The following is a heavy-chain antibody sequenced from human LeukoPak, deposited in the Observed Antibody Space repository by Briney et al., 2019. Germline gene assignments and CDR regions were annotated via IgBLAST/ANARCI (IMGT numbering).Heavy chain of an antibody. D-gene: IGHD5-18*01. CDR3: TLDTARDAFDI. V-gene: IGHV3-15*01. J-gene: IGHJ3*02. CDR1: GFTFSNAW. Sequence: GGSLRLSCAASGFTFSNAWMSWVRQAPGKGLEWVGRIKSKTDGRTTDYAAPVKGRFTISRDDSKNTLYLQMNSLKTEDTAVYYCTLDTARDAFDIWGQGTMVTVSS. CDR2: IKSKTDGRTT.